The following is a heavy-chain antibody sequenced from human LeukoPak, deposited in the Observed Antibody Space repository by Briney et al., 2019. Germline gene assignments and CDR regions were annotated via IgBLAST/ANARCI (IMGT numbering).Heavy chain of an antibody. CDR1: GFIFSTSW. CDR3: ARDTAVSDFDY. CDR2: TNQDGSQK. J-gene: IGHJ4*02. V-gene: IGHV3-7*01. Sequence: GGSLRLSCAASGFIFSTSWMTWVRQAPGKGLEWVANTNQDGSQKYYLDSVKGRFIISRDNAKNSLYLQMNSLRAEDTAVYYCARDTAVSDFDYWGRGTLVTVSS. D-gene: IGHD4-23*01.